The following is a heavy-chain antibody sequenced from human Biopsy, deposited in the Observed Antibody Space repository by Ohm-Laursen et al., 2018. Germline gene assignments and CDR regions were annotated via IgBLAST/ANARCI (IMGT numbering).Heavy chain of an antibody. CDR2: INPSGSTT. Sequence: ASSVKASCKVSGYTFTDYFLHWVRQAPGQGLEWMGMINPSGSTTSYPQIFQGRVTMTRDTSKSTVYMELSSLRSADTAVYFCARNTGWYGDLYYFDYWGQGTLVTVSS. J-gene: IGHJ4*02. D-gene: IGHD6-19*01. CDR3: ARNTGWYGDLYYFDY. V-gene: IGHV1-46*01. CDR1: GYTFTDYF.